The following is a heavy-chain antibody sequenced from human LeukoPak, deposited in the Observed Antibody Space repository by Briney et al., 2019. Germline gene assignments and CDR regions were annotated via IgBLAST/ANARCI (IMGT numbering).Heavy chain of an antibody. CDR2: TSSSSSTI. V-gene: IGHV3-48*02. D-gene: IGHD3-10*01. Sequence: PGGSLRLSCAASGFTFSSYSMNWVRQAPGKGLEWVSYTSSSSSTIYYADSVKGRFTVSRDNAKNSLYLQMNSLRDEDTAVYYCARDQEWFGESIDYWGQGTLVTVSS. CDR3: ARDQEWFGESIDY. J-gene: IGHJ4*02. CDR1: GFTFSSYS.